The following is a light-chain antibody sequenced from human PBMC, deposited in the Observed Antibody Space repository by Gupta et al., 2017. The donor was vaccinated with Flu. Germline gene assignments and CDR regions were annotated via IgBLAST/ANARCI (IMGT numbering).Light chain of an antibody. V-gene: IGLV2-11*01. CDR3: CSYSGTSRL. J-gene: IGLJ3*02. CDR1: NGDTGRYKS. Sequence: QSALTQPRSVSGSSGQSVTISSTEINGDTGRYKSVSWYQQHPYKAPKLIIHDVNQRPSGVPDRFSGSKSGNTASLTISGLQADDEADYYCCSYSGTSRLFGGGTRLTVL. CDR2: DVN.